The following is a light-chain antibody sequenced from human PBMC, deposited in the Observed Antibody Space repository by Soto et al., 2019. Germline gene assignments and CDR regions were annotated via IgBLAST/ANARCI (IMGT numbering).Light chain of an antibody. Sequence: EIVMTQSPATLSVSPGERATLSCRASQSVSSNLAWYQQSPGQAPRLLIYGASTRATGIPARFSGSGSGTEFTLTISSLQSEDFAVYYCQQYNNWRTFGQGTKADIK. CDR3: QQYNNWRT. CDR1: QSVSSN. V-gene: IGKV3-15*01. J-gene: IGKJ1*01. CDR2: GAS.